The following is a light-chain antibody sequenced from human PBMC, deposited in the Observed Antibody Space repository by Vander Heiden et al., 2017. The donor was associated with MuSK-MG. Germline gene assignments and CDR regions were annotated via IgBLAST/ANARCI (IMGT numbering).Light chain of an antibody. Sequence: DIQMTQSPFSLSASVGDRVTITCRASQSISSYLNWYQQKPGKAPKLLIYAASTLQSGVPSRFSGSGSGTDFTLTISSLQPEDFATYYCQQSYSSPLAFGGGTKVESK. J-gene: IGKJ4*01. CDR2: AAS. CDR3: QQSYSSPLA. V-gene: IGKV1-39*01. CDR1: QSISSY.